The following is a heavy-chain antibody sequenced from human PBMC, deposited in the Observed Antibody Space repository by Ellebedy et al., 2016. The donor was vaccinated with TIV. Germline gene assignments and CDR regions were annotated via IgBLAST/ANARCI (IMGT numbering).Heavy chain of an antibody. Sequence: SETLSLTXNVSGHSLTNGAGYHWTWIRQPPGKGLEWLGYIQYTGTTDYNVSLKSRLTIFIDTFADQFSLALRSVTAADTATYYCARLGYSDDDWDQWGQGTRVTVSS. V-gene: IGHV4-31*03. D-gene: IGHD5-12*01. CDR2: IQYTGTT. CDR1: GHSLTNGAGYH. CDR3: ARLGYSDDDWDQ. J-gene: IGHJ4*02.